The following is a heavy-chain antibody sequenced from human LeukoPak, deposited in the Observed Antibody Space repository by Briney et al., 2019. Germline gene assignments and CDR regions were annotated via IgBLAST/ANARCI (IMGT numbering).Heavy chain of an antibody. V-gene: IGHV3-48*03. CDR2: ISSSGSTI. D-gene: IGHD2-2*01. Sequence: GGSLRLSCAASGFTFGSFEMNWVRQAPGKGLEWISYISSSGSTIYYADSVKGRFTISRDNAKNSLYLQMNSLRAEDTAVYYCASGACSSSSCYAGAYWGQGTLVTVSS. CDR1: GFTFGSFE. CDR3: ASGACSSSSCYAGAY. J-gene: IGHJ4*02.